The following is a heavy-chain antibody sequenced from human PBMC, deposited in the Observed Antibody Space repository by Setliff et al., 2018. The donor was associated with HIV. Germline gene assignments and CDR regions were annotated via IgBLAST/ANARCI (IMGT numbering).Heavy chain of an antibody. V-gene: IGHV4-31*03. Sequence: PSETLSLTCSVSGVSISSGGYYWSWIRQHPGKGLEWIGYIYYSGGTYYNPSLKSRLTISVDTSKNHFSLRLTSVTAADTAVYYCAREPVPYWYFDLWGRGTLVTVSS. CDR1: GVSISSGGYY. J-gene: IGHJ2*01. CDR3: AREPVPYWYFDL. CDR2: IYYSGGT.